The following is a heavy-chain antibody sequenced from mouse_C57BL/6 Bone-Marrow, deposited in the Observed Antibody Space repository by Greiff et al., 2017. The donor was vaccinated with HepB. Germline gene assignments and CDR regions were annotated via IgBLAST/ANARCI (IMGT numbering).Heavy chain of an antibody. CDR2: INPSTGGT. Sequence: VQLQQSGPELVKPGASVKISCKASGYSFTGYYMNWVKQSPEKSLEWIGEINPSTGGTTYNQKFKAKATLTVYKSSSTAYMQLKSLTSEDSAVYYCARRGYYGADFDVWGTGTTVTVSS. CDR3: ARRGYYGADFDV. CDR1: GYSFTGYY. V-gene: IGHV1-42*01. J-gene: IGHJ1*03. D-gene: IGHD1-1*01.